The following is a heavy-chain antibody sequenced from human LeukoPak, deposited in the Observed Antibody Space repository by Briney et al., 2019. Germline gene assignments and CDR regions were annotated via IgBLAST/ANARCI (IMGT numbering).Heavy chain of an antibody. CDR2: ISSSSSYI. CDR3: ARDLWFGDNPFDY. J-gene: IGHJ4*02. CDR1: GSTFSSYS. D-gene: IGHD3-10*01. Sequence: PGGSLRLSCAASGSTFSSYSMNWVRQAPGKGLEWVSSISSSSSYIYYADSVKGRFTISRDNAKNSLYLQMNSLRAEDTAVYYCARDLWFGDNPFDYWGQGTLVTVSS. V-gene: IGHV3-21*01.